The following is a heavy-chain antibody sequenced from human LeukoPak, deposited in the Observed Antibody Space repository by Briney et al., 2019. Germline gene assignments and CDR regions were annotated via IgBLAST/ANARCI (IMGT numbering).Heavy chain of an antibody. D-gene: IGHD3-22*01. CDR3: ARDRGYSTFDY. Sequence: PGGSLRLSCEASGFVFGHSWMSWVRQAPGKGLEWVANINLDGSEINYLDSLTGRLTISRDNAKDSLYLQMNGLRAEDTAVYFCARDRGYSTFDYWGQGTLVTVSS. CDR1: GFVFGHSW. CDR2: INLDGSEI. V-gene: IGHV3-7*03. J-gene: IGHJ4*02.